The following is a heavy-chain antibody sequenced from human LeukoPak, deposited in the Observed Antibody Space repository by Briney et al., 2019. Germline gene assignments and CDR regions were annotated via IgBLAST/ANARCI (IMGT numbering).Heavy chain of an antibody. CDR1: GFTFNSYA. V-gene: IGHV3-23*01. Sequence: GGSLRLSCAVSGFTFNSYAMSWVRQAPGKGLEWVSAISGSGGSTYYADSVKGRFTISRDNSKNTLYLQMNSLRAEDTAVYYCATLLGGSGSYNPFDYWGQGTLVTVSS. J-gene: IGHJ4*02. D-gene: IGHD3-10*01. CDR3: ATLLGGSGSYNPFDY. CDR2: ISGSGGST.